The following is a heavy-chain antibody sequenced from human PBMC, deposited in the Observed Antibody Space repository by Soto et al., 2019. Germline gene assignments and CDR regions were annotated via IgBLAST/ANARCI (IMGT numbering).Heavy chain of an antibody. CDR1: GYTFTSYG. J-gene: IGHJ4*02. V-gene: IGHV1-18*01. CDR2: ISAYNGNT. D-gene: IGHD3-9*01. Sequence: ASVKVSCKASGYTFTSYGISWVRQAPGQGLEWMGWISAYNGNTNYAQKLQGRVTMTTDTSTSTAYMELRSLRSDDTAVYYCARFFTDGPSRPGFWHNDNYFDYWGQGTLVTVSS. CDR3: ARFFTDGPSRPGFWHNDNYFDY.